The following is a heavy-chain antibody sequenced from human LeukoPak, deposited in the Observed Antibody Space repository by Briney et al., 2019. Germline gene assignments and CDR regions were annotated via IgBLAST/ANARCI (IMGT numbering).Heavy chain of an antibody. V-gene: IGHV3-23*01. CDR1: GFTFSSYW. Sequence: SGGSLRLSCAASGFTFSSYWMSWVRQAPGKGLEWVSAISGSGGSTYYADSVKGRFTISRDNSKNTLYLQMNSLRAEDTAVYYCAKVNIVVVTAIFDYWGQGTLVTVSS. CDR2: ISGSGGST. J-gene: IGHJ4*02. D-gene: IGHD2-21*02. CDR3: AKVNIVVVTAIFDY.